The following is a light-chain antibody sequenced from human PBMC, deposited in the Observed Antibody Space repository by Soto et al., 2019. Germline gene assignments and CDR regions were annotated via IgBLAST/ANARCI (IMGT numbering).Light chain of an antibody. CDR2: GAS. CDR1: QSISSSY. CDR3: QQRSNLPIT. J-gene: IGKJ5*01. V-gene: IGKV3D-20*02. Sequence: EIVLTESPGTLSLSPGERATLSCRASQSISSSYLAWYQQKPGQAPRLLIYGASNRATGIPDRFSGSGSGTDFTLTISSLEPEDFALYYCQQRSNLPITFGQGTRLEIK.